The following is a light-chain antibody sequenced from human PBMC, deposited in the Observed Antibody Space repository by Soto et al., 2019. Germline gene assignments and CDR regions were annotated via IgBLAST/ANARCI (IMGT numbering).Light chain of an antibody. CDR3: QQRNYWQVT. CDR1: ESVSSSY. V-gene: IGKV3D-20*02. CDR2: GAS. Sequence: EIATKQCPATLSVSQWERAPRPRRSSESVSSSYLAWYQQKPGQAPGLLIYGASSRATGIPDRFSGSGSGTDFTLTISSLEPEDFAVYYCQQRNYWQVTFGQWTRLEIK. J-gene: IGKJ5*01.